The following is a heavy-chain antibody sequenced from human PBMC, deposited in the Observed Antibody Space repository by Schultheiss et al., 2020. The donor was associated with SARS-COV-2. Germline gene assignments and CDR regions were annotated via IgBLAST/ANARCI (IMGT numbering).Heavy chain of an antibody. V-gene: IGHV3-21*01. D-gene: IGHD4-23*01. Sequence: GGSLRLSCAASGFTFSSYSMNWVRQAPGKGLEWVSSISSSSSYIYYADSVKGRFTISRDNSKNSLFLQMNSLRPEDTAVYCCARGGNAVRWYLDPWGQGTLVTVSS. CDR3: ARGGNAVRWYLDP. CDR2: ISSSSSYI. J-gene: IGHJ5*02. CDR1: GFTFSSYS.